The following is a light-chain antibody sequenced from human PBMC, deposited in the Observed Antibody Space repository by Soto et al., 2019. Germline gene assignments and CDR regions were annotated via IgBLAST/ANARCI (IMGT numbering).Light chain of an antibody. Sequence: QSVLTQPPSVSGAPGQRVTISCTGSRSNFGAGYDVHWYQQLPGTAPKLLIYANTNRPSGVPDRFSGSKSGTSASLAITGLQAEDEADYYCQSYDSSLSGPFFGGGTKLTVL. V-gene: IGLV1-40*01. J-gene: IGLJ2*01. CDR3: QSYDSSLSGPF. CDR1: RSNFGAGYD. CDR2: ANT.